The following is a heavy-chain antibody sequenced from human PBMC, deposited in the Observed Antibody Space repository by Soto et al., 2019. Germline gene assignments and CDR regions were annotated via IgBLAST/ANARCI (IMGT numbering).Heavy chain of an antibody. Sequence: WGSLRLSCSASVFTFSNYGMSWGRQAPGKGLEWVSAVSDNGGRTRYADSVKGRFTISRDNSQNTLYLQMLSLRADDTAIYYCAKDYWNPRYFDNWGQGTLVTVSS. J-gene: IGHJ4*02. CDR2: VSDNGGRT. V-gene: IGHV3-23*01. CDR1: VFTFSNYG. CDR3: AKDYWNPRYFDN. D-gene: IGHD1-1*01.